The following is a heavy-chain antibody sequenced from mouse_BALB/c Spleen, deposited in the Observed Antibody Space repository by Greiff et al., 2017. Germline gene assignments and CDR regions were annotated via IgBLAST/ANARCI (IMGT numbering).Heavy chain of an antibody. V-gene: IGHV14-1*02. CDR1: GFNIKDYY. CDR2: IDPENGNT. J-gene: IGHJ2*01. Sequence: EVQLQQSGAELVRPGALVKLSCKASGFNIKDYYMHWVKQRPEQGLEWIGWIDPENGNTIYDPKFQGKASITADTSSNTAYLQLSSLTSEDTAVYYCAMGLEGDFDYWGRGTTLTVSS. CDR3: AMGLEGDFDY. D-gene: IGHD2-4*01.